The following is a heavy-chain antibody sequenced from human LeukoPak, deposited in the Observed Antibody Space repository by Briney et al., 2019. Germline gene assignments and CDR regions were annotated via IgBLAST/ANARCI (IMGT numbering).Heavy chain of an antibody. CDR1: GGTFSSYT. V-gene: IGHV1-69*04. D-gene: IGHD3-10*01. CDR2: IIPILGIA. CDR3: ARDHPSIGGSDV. J-gene: IGHJ4*02. Sequence: SVKVSCKASGGTFSSYTISGVRQAPGQGREWMGRIIPILGIANYAQKFQGRVTITADKSTSTAYMELSSLRSEDTAVYYCARDHPSIGGSDVWGQGTLVTVSS.